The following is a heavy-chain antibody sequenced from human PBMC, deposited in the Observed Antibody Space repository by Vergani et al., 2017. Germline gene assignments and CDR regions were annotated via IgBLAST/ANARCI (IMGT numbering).Heavy chain of an antibody. D-gene: IGHD3-22*01. CDR1: GFTFSDYY. Sequence: QVQLVESGGGLVRPGGSLRLSCAASGFTFSDYYMSWIRQAPGKGLEWVAVISYDGSNKYYADSVKGRFTISRDNSKNTLYLQMNSLRAEDTAVYYCAKGVPYDSSGSGYFDLWGRGTLVTVSS. CDR3: AKGVPYDSSGSGYFDL. J-gene: IGHJ2*01. CDR2: ISYDGSNK. V-gene: IGHV3-30*18.